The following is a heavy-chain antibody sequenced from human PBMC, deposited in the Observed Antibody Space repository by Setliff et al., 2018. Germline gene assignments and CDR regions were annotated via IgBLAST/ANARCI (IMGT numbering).Heavy chain of an antibody. CDR2: FYHSASS. Sequence: SETLSLTCNVSGGSISSDYWAWIRQPPGKALEWIGYFYHSASSNYNPSLKGRVTMSADTSKKQLYLSLTSVSVADTAMYYCARSHYYASGNSHYYYMDVWGKGTAGTVSS. V-gene: IGHV4-59*08. D-gene: IGHD3-10*01. J-gene: IGHJ6*03. CDR3: ARSHYYASGNSHYYYMDV. CDR1: GGSISSDY.